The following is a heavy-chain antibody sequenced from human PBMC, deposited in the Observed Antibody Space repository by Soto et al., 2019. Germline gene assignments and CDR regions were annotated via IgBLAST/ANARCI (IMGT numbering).Heavy chain of an antibody. CDR3: ARGHPHSSGWLAEYFDY. D-gene: IGHD6-19*01. V-gene: IGHV4-59*12. J-gene: IGHJ4*02. CDR1: GGSISSYY. CDR2: IYYSGST. Sequence: SETLSLTCTVSGGSISSYYWSWIRQPPGKGLEWIGYIYYSGSTNYNPSLKSRVTISVDTSKNQFSLKLSSVTAADMAVYYCARGHPHSSGWLAEYFDYWGQGTLVTVSS.